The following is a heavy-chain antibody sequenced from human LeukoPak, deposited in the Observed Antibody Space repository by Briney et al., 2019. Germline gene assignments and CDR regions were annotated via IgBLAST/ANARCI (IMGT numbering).Heavy chain of an antibody. V-gene: IGHV4-39*07. J-gene: IGHJ5*02. CDR2: IYYSGST. Sequence: SETLSLTCTVSGGSISSSSYYWGWIRQPPGKGLEWIGSIYYSGSTYYNPSLKSRVTISVDTSKNQFSLKLSSVTAADTAVYYCARDPYYYDSSGPIDPWFDPWGQGTLVTVSS. CDR3: ARDPYYYDSSGPIDPWFDP. CDR1: GGSISSSSYY. D-gene: IGHD3-22*01.